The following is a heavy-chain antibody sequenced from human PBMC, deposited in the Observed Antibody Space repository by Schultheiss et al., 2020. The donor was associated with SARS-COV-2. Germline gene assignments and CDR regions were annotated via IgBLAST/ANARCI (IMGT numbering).Heavy chain of an antibody. D-gene: IGHD1-26*01. V-gene: IGHV3-23*01. CDR2: MSGGGGSA. CDR3: AKDSDSGSYYFDY. Sequence: GGSLRLSCAASGFTLRNYAMSWVRQAPGKGLGWVSGMSGGGGSAYYAESVKGRFTISRDNAKNTLYLQMNSLRAEDTAVYYCAKDSDSGSYYFDYWGQGTLVTVSS. J-gene: IGHJ4*02. CDR1: GFTLRNYA.